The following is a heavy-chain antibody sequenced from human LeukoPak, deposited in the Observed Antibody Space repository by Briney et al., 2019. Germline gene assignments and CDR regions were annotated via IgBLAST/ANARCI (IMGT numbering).Heavy chain of an antibody. CDR2: ISYNGYT. J-gene: IGHJ5*02. CDR1: GGSISNYF. Sequence: PSEPLSLTCTVSGGSISNYFWSWVRQPPGKGLEWIGYISYNGYTDYNPSLKSRVTVSVDTSENQFSLRSNSVTAAGTAVYYCARDRAHVTMLRGHAGGFEPWGQGTLVTVSS. D-gene: IGHD3-16*01. CDR3: ARDRAHVTMLRGHAGGFEP. V-gene: IGHV4-59*01.